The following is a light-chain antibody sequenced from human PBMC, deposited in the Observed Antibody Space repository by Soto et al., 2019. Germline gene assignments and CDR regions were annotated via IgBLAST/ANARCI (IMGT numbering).Light chain of an antibody. Sequence: QSALAQPASVSGSPGQSITISCTGTSNDVGGYNYVSWYQQHPDTAPKLIIYDVRYRPSGVSNRFSGSKSGNTASLTISGLQAEDEADYYCSAYTSSSTPYVFGSGTKGTVL. J-gene: IGLJ1*01. CDR2: DVR. V-gene: IGLV2-14*03. CDR3: SAYTSSSTPYV. CDR1: SNDVGGYNY.